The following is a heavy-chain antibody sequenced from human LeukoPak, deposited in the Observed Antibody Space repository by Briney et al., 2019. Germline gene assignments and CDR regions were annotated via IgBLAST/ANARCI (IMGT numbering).Heavy chain of an antibody. V-gene: IGHV7-4-1*02. Sequence: ASVKVSCKASGYTFTSYAMNWVRQAPGQGLEWMGWINTNTGNPTYAQGFTGRFVFSLDTSVSTAYLQISSLKAEDTAVYYCARKGANYYYYYMDVWGKGTTVTVSS. D-gene: IGHD3-16*01. CDR3: ARKGANYYYYYMDV. J-gene: IGHJ6*03. CDR1: GYTFTSYA. CDR2: INTNTGNP.